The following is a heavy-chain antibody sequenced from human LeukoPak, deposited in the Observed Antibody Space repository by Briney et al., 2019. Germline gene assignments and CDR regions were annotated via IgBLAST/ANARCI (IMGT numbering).Heavy chain of an antibody. CDR3: AKDGWFYDSSGLGAFDV. CDR2: ISSSGSST. CDR1: GFSFSTYA. J-gene: IGHJ3*01. Sequence: GGSLRLSCTASGFTSGFSFSTYAMSWVRQAPGKGLEWVSTISSSGSSTYYADSVKGRFTISRDNSKSTLYLQMDTLRADDTAVYYCAKDGWFYDSSGLGAFDVWGQGTMVTVSS. V-gene: IGHV3-23*01. D-gene: IGHD3-22*01.